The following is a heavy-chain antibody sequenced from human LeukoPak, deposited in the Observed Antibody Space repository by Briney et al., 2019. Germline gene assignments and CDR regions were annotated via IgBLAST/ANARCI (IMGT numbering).Heavy chain of an antibody. Sequence: SETLSLTCTVSGGSFSSSSYYWSWIRQPPGKGLEWIGYIYYSGSTNYNPSLKSRVTISLDTSRNQFSLKLNSVTAADTAVYYCAREAQVRGVIKGVAFDIWGQGTMVTVSS. V-gene: IGHV4-61*01. D-gene: IGHD3-10*01. J-gene: IGHJ3*02. CDR2: IYYSGST. CDR1: GGSFSSSSYY. CDR3: AREAQVRGVIKGVAFDI.